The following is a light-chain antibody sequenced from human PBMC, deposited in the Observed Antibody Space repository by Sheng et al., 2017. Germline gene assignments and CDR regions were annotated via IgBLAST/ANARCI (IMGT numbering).Light chain of an antibody. CDR3: AVWDDSLSGWV. V-gene: IGLV1-47*01. Sequence: QSVLTQPPSASGTPGQRVTISCSGSTSNIGSNYVYWHQQLPGTAPKLLIYRNNRRPSGVPDRFSGSTSGTSASLAISGLRSDDEADYYCAVWDDSLSGWVFGGGTKLTVL. CDR2: RNN. J-gene: IGLJ3*02. CDR1: TSNIGSNY.